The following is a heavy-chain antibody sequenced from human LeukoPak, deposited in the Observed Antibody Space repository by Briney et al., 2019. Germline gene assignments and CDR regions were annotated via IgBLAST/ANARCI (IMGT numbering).Heavy chain of an antibody. J-gene: IGHJ4*02. Sequence: SETLSLTCTVSGYSISSGYYWGWIRQPPGKGLEWIGSIYHSGSTYYNPSLKSRVTISVDTSKNQFSLKLSSVTAADTAVYYCARDLYGHFDYWGQGTLVTVSS. D-gene: IGHD4-17*01. CDR1: GYSISSGYY. CDR3: ARDLYGHFDY. V-gene: IGHV4-38-2*02. CDR2: IYHSGST.